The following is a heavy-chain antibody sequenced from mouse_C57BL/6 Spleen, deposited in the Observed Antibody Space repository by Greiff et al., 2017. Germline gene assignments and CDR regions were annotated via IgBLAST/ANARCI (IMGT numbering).Heavy chain of an antibody. V-gene: IGHV1-76*01. CDR2: IYPGSGNT. J-gene: IGHJ4*01. D-gene: IGHD2-5*01. Sequence: QVQLQQSGAELVRPGASVKLSCKASGYTFTDYYINWVKQRPGQGLEWIARIYPGSGNTYYNEKFKGKATLTAEKSSSTAYMQLSSLTSEDSAVYFCARRTYYSNYEAMGYWGQGTSVTVSS. CDR3: ARRTYYSNYEAMGY. CDR1: GYTFTDYY.